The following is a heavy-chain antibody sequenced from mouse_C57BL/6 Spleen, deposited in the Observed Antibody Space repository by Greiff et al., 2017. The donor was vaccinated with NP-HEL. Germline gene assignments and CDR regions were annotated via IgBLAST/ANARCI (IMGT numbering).Heavy chain of an antibody. CDR3: ASPLYGAYYARDY. CDR1: GFTFSDYG. D-gene: IGHD1-1*02. J-gene: IGHJ4*01. V-gene: IGHV5-17*01. Sequence: EVKVVESGGGLVKPGGSLKLSCAASGFTFSDYGMHWVRQAPEKGLEWVAYISSGSSTIYYADTVKGRFPISRDNAKNTLFLQMTSLRSEDTAMYYCASPLYGAYYARDYWGQGTSVTVSS. CDR2: ISSGSSTI.